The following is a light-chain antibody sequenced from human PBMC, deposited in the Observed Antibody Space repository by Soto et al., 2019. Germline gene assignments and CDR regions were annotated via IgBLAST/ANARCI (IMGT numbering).Light chain of an antibody. CDR1: SSDVGAYNF. CDR3: ISYTSSSTHV. Sequence: QSALTQPASVSGSPGQSITISCTGTSSDVGAYNFVSWYQQHPGKVPKLMIFDVSSRSSGVSDRFSGSKSGNTASLTISGLQAEDEGDYYCISYTSSSTHVFGSGTKLTVL. V-gene: IGLV2-14*03. J-gene: IGLJ1*01. CDR2: DVS.